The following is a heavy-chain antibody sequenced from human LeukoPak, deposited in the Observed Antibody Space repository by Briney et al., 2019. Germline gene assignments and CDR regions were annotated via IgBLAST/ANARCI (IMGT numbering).Heavy chain of an antibody. CDR3: TAGTGRSDFDY. CDR2: IKRKGDDGTI. Sequence: GGSLRLSCAASGFTFSNAWMSWVRQAPGRGLEWVGRIKRKGDDGTIDYAAPVKGRLSISRDDSKKTLYLQMKSPKSEDTAVYYCTAGTGRSDFDYWSQGTLVTVSS. J-gene: IGHJ4*02. D-gene: IGHD3/OR15-3a*01. CDR1: GFTFSNAW. V-gene: IGHV3-15*01.